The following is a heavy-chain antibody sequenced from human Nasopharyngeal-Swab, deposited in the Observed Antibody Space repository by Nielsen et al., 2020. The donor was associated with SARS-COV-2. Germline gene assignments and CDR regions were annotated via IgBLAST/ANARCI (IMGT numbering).Heavy chain of an antibody. D-gene: IGHD6-19*01. V-gene: IGHV4-59*01. Sequence: SETLSLTCTVSGCPMNNYYLTWILHVPGKGLEWVGYVPFSGSTNYNPSLKSRVTVSVDTSKDQFSLKLSAVTAADTALYYCARDMSSGWSDVYYGMDVWGQGTTVTVSS. J-gene: IGHJ6*02. CDR3: ARDMSSGWSDVYYGMDV. CDR1: GCPMNNYY. CDR2: VPFSGST.